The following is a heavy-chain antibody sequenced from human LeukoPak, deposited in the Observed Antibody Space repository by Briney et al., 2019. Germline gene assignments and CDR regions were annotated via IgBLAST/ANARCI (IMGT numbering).Heavy chain of an antibody. CDR1: GFTFSSYS. V-gene: IGHV3-21*01. CDR2: ISSSSSYI. D-gene: IGHD1-7*01. J-gene: IGHJ3*02. Sequence: PGGSLRLSCAASGFTFSSYSMNWVRQAPGKGLEWVSSISSSSSYIYYADSVKGRFTISRDNAKNSLYLQMNSLRAEDTAVCYCARDPGTTQTLHDAFDIWGQGTMVTVSS. CDR3: ARDPGTTQTLHDAFDI.